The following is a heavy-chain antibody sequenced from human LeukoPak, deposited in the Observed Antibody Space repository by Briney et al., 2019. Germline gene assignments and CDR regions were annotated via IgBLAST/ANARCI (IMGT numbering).Heavy chain of an antibody. CDR3: AKDSRGANFFGDFDY. V-gene: IGHV3-33*06. J-gene: IGHJ4*02. Sequence: QTGGSLRLSCAASGFTFSLYGMHWFRRAPGKGLEWVALISNDGSKTYYADSVKGRFTISRDNSKNRVYLQVSSLRADDTAVYYCAKDSRGANFFGDFDYWGQGTLVTVSS. CDR2: ISNDGSKT. D-gene: IGHD3-10*01. CDR1: GFTFSLYG.